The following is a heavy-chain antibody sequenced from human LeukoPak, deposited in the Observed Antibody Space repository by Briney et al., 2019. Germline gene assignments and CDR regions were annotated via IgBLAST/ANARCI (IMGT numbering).Heavy chain of an antibody. V-gene: IGHV3-21*01. CDR2: ISSSSSYI. CDR3: ARREAQTWLVRDY. D-gene: IGHD6-19*01. Sequence: GGSLRLSCAASGFTFSSYSMNWVRQAPGKGLEWVSSISSSSSYIYYADSVKGRFTTSRDNAKNSLYLQMNSLRAEDTAVYYCARREAQTWLVRDYWGQGTLVTVSS. J-gene: IGHJ4*02. CDR1: GFTFSSYS.